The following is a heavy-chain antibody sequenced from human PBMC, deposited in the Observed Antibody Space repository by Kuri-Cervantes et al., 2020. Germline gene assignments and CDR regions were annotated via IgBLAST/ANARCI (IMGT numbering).Heavy chain of an antibody. CDR3: ALWRNDFWSGYSNYYGMDV. D-gene: IGHD3-3*01. Sequence: ASVKVSCKASGYTFTGYYMHWVRQAPGQGLEWMGWINPNSGGTNYAQKLQGRVTMTTDTSTSTAYMELRSLRSDDTAVYYCALWRNDFWSGYSNYYGMDVWGQGTTVTVSS. J-gene: IGHJ6*02. V-gene: IGHV1-2*02. CDR2: INPNSGGT. CDR1: GYTFTGYY.